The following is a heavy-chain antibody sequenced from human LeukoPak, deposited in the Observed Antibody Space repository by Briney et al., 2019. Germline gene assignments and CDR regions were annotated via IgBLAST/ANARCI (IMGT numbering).Heavy chain of an antibody. CDR1: GFTFSSSV. D-gene: IGHD6-19*01. CDR2: ISWNSGSI. CDR3: AKDNRRHYTSGPNPDSLH. V-gene: IGHV3-9*01. Sequence: GGSLRLSCAASGFTFSSSVMSWVRQAPGKGLEWVSGISWNSGSIDYADSVKGRFTISRDNAKNSLYLQMNSLRVEDTAFYYCAKDNRRHYTSGPNPDSLHWGQGALVTVSS. J-gene: IGHJ4*02.